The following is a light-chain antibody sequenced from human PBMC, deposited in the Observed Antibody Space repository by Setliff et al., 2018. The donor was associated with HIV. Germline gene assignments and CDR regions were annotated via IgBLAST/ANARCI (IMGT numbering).Light chain of an antibody. CDR2: NAN. Sequence: VVTQEPSVTVSPGGTVTLTCDSSTGPVTNSHYPYWFQQKPGQAPRTLIYNANKKHSWTPARFSGSLLGGKAALTLSGAQPDDEADYYCLLSYSGARGVFGTGTKVTVL. J-gene: IGLJ1*01. V-gene: IGLV7-46*01. CDR1: TGPVTNSHY. CDR3: LLSYSGARGV.